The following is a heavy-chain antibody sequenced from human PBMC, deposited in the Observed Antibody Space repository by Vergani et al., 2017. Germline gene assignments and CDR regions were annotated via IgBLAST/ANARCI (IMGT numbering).Heavy chain of an antibody. V-gene: IGHV1-2*05. CDR3: ARGTYYYDSSGDRDDAFDI. CDR2: INPNSGGK. CDR1: GYTFTGYY. D-gene: IGHD3-22*01. Sequence: QVQLVQSGAEVQKPGASVKVSCKASGYTFTGYYMHWVRKAPGQGLEWMGRINPNSGGKKYAQKFQGRVTMNRDTSISTAYMELSRLRSDDKVVYYCARGTYYYDSSGDRDDAFDIWGQGTMVTVSS. J-gene: IGHJ3*02.